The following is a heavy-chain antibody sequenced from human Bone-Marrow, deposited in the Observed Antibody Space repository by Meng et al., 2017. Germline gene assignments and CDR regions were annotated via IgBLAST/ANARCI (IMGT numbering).Heavy chain of an antibody. V-gene: IGHV4-34*01. J-gene: IGHJ4*02. D-gene: IGHD4-11*01. CDR2: INHSGST. Sequence: QVLLQQSGAGLLNPSETLSLTCVVSGGSFSDYYWSWIRQPPGKGLEWIGEINHSGSTNYNPSLEGRATISVDTSQNNLSLRLSSVTAADSAVYYCARGPTTMAHDFDYWGQGTLVTVSS. CDR3: ARGPTTMAHDFDY. CDR1: GGSFSDYY.